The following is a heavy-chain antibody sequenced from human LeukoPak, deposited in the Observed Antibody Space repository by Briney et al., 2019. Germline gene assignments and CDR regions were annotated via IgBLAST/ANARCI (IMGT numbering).Heavy chain of an antibody. V-gene: IGHV6-1*01. Sequence: SQTLSLTCAISGDSVSSNSAAWNWIRQSPSRGLEWLGRTYYRSKWYNDYAVSVKSRITINPDTSKNQFSLQLNSVTPEDTAVYYCAREVGLGSYYNMDQHYYYGMDVWGKGTTVTVSS. CDR1: GDSVSSNSAA. CDR3: AREVGLGSYYNMDQHYYYGMDV. J-gene: IGHJ6*04. D-gene: IGHD3-10*01. CDR2: TYYRSKWYN.